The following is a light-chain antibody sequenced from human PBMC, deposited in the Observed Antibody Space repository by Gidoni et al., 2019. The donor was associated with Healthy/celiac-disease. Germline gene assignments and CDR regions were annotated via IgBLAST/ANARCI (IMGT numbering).Light chain of an antibody. CDR3: PRTYNALF. CDR2: SAS. CDR1: QGISCY. Sequence: DIQLTQSPSSLSASVGDRVTITCRVSQGISCYLNWYRQEPGKVPKLLICSASNLQSGVPSRFSGSGSGTDFTLTISSLQPDDVAPYYGPRTYNALFFGQGTKLEIK. J-gene: IGKJ2*01. V-gene: IGKV1-27*01.